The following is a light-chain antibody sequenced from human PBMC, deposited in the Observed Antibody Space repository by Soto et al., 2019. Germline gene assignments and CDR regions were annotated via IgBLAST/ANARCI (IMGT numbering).Light chain of an antibody. V-gene: IGKV3-11*01. CDR1: QSDSNQ. CDR2: DAS. Sequence: DIVLTQSPVTLSLSPWVRATLPCRPTQSDSNQLAWYQQKPGQAPRLLIYDASRRATGIPRRCSGSWSGTDFTLTLSSQEPEDFAVYYCQQRDGSSTFGQGTRLEIK. J-gene: IGKJ5*01. CDR3: QQRDGSST.